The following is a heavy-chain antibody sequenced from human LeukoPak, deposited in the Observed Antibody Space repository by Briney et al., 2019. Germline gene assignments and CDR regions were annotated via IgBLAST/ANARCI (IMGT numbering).Heavy chain of an antibody. V-gene: IGHV1-46*01. J-gene: IGHJ5*02. CDR1: GYTFTSYY. D-gene: IGHD2-21*01. Sequence: ASVKVSCKASGYTFTSYYMHWVRQAPGQGLEWMGIINPSGGSTSYAQKFQGRVTMTRDMSTSTVYMELSSLRSEDTAVYYCASVVPSPYNWFDPWGQGTLVTVSS. CDR3: ASVVPSPYNWFDP. CDR2: INPSGGST.